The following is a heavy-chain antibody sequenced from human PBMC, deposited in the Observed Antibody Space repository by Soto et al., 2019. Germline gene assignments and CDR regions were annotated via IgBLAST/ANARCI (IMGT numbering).Heavy chain of an antibody. CDR2: INQDGSEK. CDR1: GFTVSSIC. CDR3: VKAMDV. J-gene: IGHJ6*02. V-gene: IGHV3-7*05. Sequence: GGSLTLSCLASGFTVSSICMNWVRQAPGKGLEWVANINQDGSEKYYVDSVKGRFTISRDNAKNSLNLQMNTLRAEDTAVYYCVKAMDVWGQGTTVTVSS.